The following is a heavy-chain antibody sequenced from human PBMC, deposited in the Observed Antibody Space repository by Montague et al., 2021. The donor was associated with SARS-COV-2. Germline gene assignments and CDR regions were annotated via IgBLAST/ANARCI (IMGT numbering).Heavy chain of an antibody. CDR3: ARDSSSWRIQGFFGY. CDR1: GFTFDDYG. CDR2: INWNGGST. J-gene: IGHJ4*02. Sequence: SLRLSCAASGFTFDDYGMNWVRQAPGKGLEWVSGINWNGGSTGYADSVKGRFTISRDNAKNSLYLQMNSLRAEDTALYYCARDSSSWRIQGFFGYWGQGTPVTVPS. D-gene: IGHD6-13*01. V-gene: IGHV3-20*04.